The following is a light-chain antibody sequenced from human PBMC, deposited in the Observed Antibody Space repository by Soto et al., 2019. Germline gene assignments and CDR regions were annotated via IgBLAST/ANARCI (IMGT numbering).Light chain of an antibody. J-gene: IGKJ5*01. CDR2: GAS. CDR1: HSVNSH. Sequence: SPVPPCLSPGESATLSCRTSHSVNSHVAWYQQKPGQAPRLLLYGASTRATGIPVRFSGSGFGTEFTLTISSLQSEDFAVYYCQQYKHWPIFGQGTRLEIK. CDR3: QQYKHWPI. V-gene: IGKV3-15*01.